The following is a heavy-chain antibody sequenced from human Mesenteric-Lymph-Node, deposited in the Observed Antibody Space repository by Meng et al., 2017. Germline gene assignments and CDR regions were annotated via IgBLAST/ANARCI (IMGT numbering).Heavy chain of an antibody. CDR2: ISGSGGSA. Sequence: GGSLRLSCAASGFTFSSYAMSWVRQAPGKGLEWVPAISGSGGSAYYADSVKGRFTITRDNSKNTLYLQMNSLRAEDTAVYYCARGEMATRTYCDYYGMDVWGQGTTVTVSS. V-gene: IGHV3-23*01. CDR1: GFTFSSYA. J-gene: IGHJ6*02. D-gene: IGHD5-24*01. CDR3: ARGEMATRTYCDYYGMDV.